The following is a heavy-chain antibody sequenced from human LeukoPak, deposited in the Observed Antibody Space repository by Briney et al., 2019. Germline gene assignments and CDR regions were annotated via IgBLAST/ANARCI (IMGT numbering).Heavy chain of an antibody. Sequence: SETLSLTCTVSGGSISSYYWSWLRQPPGKGLEWIGYIYYSGSTNSNPSLKSRVTISVDTSKNQISLKLSSVAAADTAMYYCARGYAFWSGYYFDYWGQGTLVTVSS. D-gene: IGHD3-3*01. V-gene: IGHV4-59*01. CDR3: ARGYAFWSGYYFDY. J-gene: IGHJ4*02. CDR2: IYYSGST. CDR1: GGSISSYY.